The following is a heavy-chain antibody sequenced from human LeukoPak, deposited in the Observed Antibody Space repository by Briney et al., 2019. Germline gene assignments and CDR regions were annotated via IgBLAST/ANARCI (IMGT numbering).Heavy chain of an antibody. CDR3: ARRYHYDTSAYYYGFNH. D-gene: IGHD3-22*01. Sequence: ASVKVSCKVSGYIFTDYYMHWVRQAPGQGLEWMGWINPNGGGTNYAQQFQGRVTMTRDTSFNTGYMELSSLRSDDTAVYYCARRYHYDTSAYYYGFNHWGQGTLVTVSS. J-gene: IGHJ4*02. CDR1: GYIFTDYY. CDR2: INPNGGGT. V-gene: IGHV1-2*02.